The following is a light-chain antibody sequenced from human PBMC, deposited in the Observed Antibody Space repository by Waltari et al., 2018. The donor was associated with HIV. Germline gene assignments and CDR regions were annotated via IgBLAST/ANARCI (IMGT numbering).Light chain of an antibody. CDR1: SSNIGSNY. J-gene: IGLJ2*01. CDR3: AAWDDMLSGPV. CDR2: RND. V-gene: IGLV1-47*01. Sequence: SVLTQPPSASGTPGQRVTISCSGTSSNIGSNYVYWYQQLPGTTPTLLVYRNDLRPSEVPDRFSGSKSGTSASLAISGLRSEDEADYYCAAWDDMLSGPVFGGGTKLTVL.